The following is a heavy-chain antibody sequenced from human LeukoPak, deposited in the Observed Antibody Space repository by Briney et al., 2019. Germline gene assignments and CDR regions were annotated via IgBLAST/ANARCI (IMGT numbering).Heavy chain of an antibody. CDR1: GGSISSYY. CDR3: ASTYWNYTHTPGPFDY. Sequence: ASETLSLTCTVSGGSISSYYWSWIRQPAGKGLEWIGRIYTSGSTNYNPSLKSRVTMSVDTSKNQFSLKLSSVTAADTAVYYCASTYWNYTHTPGPFDYWGQGTLVTVSS. D-gene: IGHD1-7*01. J-gene: IGHJ4*02. CDR2: IYTSGST. V-gene: IGHV4-4*07.